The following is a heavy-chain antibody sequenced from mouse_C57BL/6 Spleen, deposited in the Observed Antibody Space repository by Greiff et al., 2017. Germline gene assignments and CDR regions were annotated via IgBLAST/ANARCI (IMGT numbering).Heavy chain of an antibody. J-gene: IGHJ3*01. CDR2: ISAGGSYT. Sequence: EVKLVESGGGLAKPGGSLKLSCAASGFTFSSYAMSWVRQTPEKRLEWVATISAGGSYTYYPDNVKGRFTISRDNAKNNLYLQMSHLKSEDTVMYYCARDVIYSEFAYWGTGTLVTVSA. CDR1: GFTFSSYA. CDR3: ARDVIYSEFAY. D-gene: IGHD2-4*01. V-gene: IGHV5-4*01.